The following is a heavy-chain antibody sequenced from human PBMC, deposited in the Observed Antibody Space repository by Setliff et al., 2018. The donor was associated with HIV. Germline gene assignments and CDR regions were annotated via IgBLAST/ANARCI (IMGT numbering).Heavy chain of an antibody. CDR2: IGGSGVST. D-gene: IGHD3-10*01. V-gene: IGHV3-23*01. Sequence: GGSLRLSCVVSGFTFSTYSMNWVRKAPGKGLEWVAVIGGSGVSTYYAESVKGRFIISRDNSKNTLYLEMNSLRVEDTAVYYCVRTIGNWGPGNHWGQGTLVTVSS. J-gene: IGHJ5*02. CDR1: GFTFSTYS. CDR3: VRTIGNWGPGNH.